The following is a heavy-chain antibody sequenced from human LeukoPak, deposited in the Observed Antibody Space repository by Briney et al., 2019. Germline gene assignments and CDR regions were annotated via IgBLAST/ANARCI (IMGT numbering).Heavy chain of an antibody. CDR1: GGSISSSSYY. CDR2: IYYSGST. J-gene: IGHJ6*02. CDR3: AISYPTGYYYYGMDV. V-gene: IGHV4-39*01. Sequence: SETLSLTCTVSGGSISSSSYYWGWIRQPPGKGLEWIGSIYYSGSTYYNPSLKSRVTISVDTSKNQFSLKLSSVTAADTAVYYCAISYPTGYYYYGMDVWGQGTTVTVSS.